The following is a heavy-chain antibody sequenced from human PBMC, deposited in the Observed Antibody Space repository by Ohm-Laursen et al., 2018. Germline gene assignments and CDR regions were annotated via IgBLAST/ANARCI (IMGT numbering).Heavy chain of an antibody. D-gene: IGHD5-24*01. CDR3: ATSTTLRGYNLFWPQRY. J-gene: IGHJ4*02. CDR2: IIPIFGTA. Sequence: SVKVSCKASGGTFSSYGISWVRQAPGQGLEWMGGIIPIFGTANYAQKFQGRVTITADESANTAYMDLSSLRSDDTAVYYCATSTTLRGYNLFWPQRYWGQGTLVTVSS. V-gene: IGHV1-69*13. CDR1: GGTFSSYG.